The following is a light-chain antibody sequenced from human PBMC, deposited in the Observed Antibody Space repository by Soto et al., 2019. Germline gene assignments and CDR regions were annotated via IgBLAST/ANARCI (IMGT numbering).Light chain of an antibody. Sequence: EIVLTQSPGTLSVSPGERATLSCRASQSIRNNYLAWYEQKPGQAPRLLIYDASSRATGIPDRFSGSGSGTDFTLTISRLEPEDFGLYYCQQYGDSRTFGQGTRVEI. CDR2: DAS. CDR1: QSIRNNY. CDR3: QQYGDSRT. J-gene: IGKJ1*01. V-gene: IGKV3-20*01.